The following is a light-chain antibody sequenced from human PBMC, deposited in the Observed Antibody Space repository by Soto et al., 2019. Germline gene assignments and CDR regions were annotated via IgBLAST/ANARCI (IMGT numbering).Light chain of an antibody. CDR2: DAS. J-gene: IGKJ5*01. V-gene: IGKV1-33*01. CDR3: QQYDNLPIT. CDR1: QRALDSSNNKNY. Sequence: DIAVSQAPDSLSVCLREGSTINFKSSQRALDSSNNKNYLNWYQQKPGKAPKLLIYDASNLETGVPSRFSGSGSGTDFTFTISSLQPEDIATYYCQQYDNLPITFGQGTRLEIK.